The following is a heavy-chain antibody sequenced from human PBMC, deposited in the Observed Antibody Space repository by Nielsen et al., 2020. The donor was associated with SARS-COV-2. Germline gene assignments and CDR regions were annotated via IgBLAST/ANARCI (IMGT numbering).Heavy chain of an antibody. CDR1: GYTFTNNY. D-gene: IGHD3-22*01. CDR2: INPTNGGT. CDR3: ARDSSGTYRRVDY. J-gene: IGHJ4*02. V-gene: IGHV1-46*01. Sequence: ASVKVSCKASGYTFTNNYMHWVRQVPGQGLEWMGLINPTNGGTTYAQKFLGTVTMTRDTSTSTVFMELSSLRSDDTAVYYCARDSSGTYRRVDYWGQGTLVTASS.